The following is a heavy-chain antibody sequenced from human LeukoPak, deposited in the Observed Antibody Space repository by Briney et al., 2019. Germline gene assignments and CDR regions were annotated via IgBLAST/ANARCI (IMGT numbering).Heavy chain of an antibody. J-gene: IGHJ6*02. CDR2: MNPNSGNT. CDR1: GYTFTSYD. V-gene: IGHV1-8*01. D-gene: IGHD3-3*01. CDR3: ARGLRFLEWLLLDYYYGMDV. Sequence: ASVKVSCKASGYTFTSYDINWVRQAPGQGLEWMGWMNPNSGNTDYAQKLQGRVTMTRNTSISTAYMELSSLRSEDTAVYYCARGLRFLEWLLLDYYYGMDVWGQGTTVTVSS.